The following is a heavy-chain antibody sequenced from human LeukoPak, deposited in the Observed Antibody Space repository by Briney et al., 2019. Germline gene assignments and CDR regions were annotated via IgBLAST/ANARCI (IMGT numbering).Heavy chain of an antibody. CDR2: ISAYNGNT. D-gene: IGHD3-22*01. V-gene: IGHV1-18*01. Sequence: EASVKVSCKASGYTSTSYGISWVRQAPGQGLEWMGWISAYNGNTNYAQKLQGRVTMTTDTSTSTAYMELRSLRSDDTAVYYCARGDYYDSSGYFSNAFDIWGQGTMVTVSS. CDR3: ARGDYYDSSGYFSNAFDI. J-gene: IGHJ3*02. CDR1: GYTSTSYG.